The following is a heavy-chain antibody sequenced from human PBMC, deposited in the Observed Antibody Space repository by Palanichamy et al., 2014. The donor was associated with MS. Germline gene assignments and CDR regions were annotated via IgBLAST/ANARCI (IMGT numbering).Heavy chain of an antibody. J-gene: IGHJ5*02. CDR2: IKQDGSEK. CDR3: SRDDGVVLPPA. V-gene: IGHV3-7*01. CDR1: GFTFSSSW. D-gene: IGHD2-2*01. Sequence: EVQLVESGGGLVQPGRSLRLSCAASGFTFSSSWMTWVRQAPGKGLEWVATIKQDGSEKYYVDSVKGRFTISRDNAKNSLYLQMNSLRAEDTAVYYCSRDDGVVLPPAWGQGTLVTVSS.